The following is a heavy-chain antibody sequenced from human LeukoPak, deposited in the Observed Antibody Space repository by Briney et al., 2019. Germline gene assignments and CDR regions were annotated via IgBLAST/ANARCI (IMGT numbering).Heavy chain of an antibody. CDR3: ARDPLHNYYDSSGYYPENYYFDY. Sequence: SVKVSCKASGGTFSSYAISWVRPAPGQGLEWMGRIIPILGIANYAQKFQGRVTITADKSTSTAYMELSSLRSEDTAVYYCARDPLHNYYDSSGYYPENYYFDYWGQGTLVTVSS. J-gene: IGHJ4*02. CDR2: IIPILGIA. V-gene: IGHV1-69*04. D-gene: IGHD3-22*01. CDR1: GGTFSSYA.